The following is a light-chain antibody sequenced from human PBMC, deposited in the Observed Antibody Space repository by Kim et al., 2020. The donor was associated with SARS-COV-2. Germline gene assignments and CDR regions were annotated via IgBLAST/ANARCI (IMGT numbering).Light chain of an antibody. CDR1: KLGDKY. Sequence: SYELTQPPSVSVSPGQTATITCSGDKLGDKYACWYQQKPGQSPVLVIYQDDKRPSGIPERFSGSNSGNTPILTISGTQTMDESDYYCQAWDSSTSGVFGGGTQLTVL. CDR2: QDD. J-gene: IGLJ3*02. CDR3: QAWDSSTSGV. V-gene: IGLV3-1*01.